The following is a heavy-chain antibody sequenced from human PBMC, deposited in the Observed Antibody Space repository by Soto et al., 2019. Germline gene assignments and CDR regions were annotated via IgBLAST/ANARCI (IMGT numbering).Heavy chain of an antibody. CDR2: VYRTGST. J-gene: IGHJ4*02. V-gene: IGHV4-39*01. CDR3: SRLWSY. Sequence: QLQLQESGPGLVKPSETLSLTCTVSGGSISSSTYYWGWIRQPPGKGLEWIGNVYRTGSTDYNPSLKSRVTISVDTSKNQFSLKLSSVTAADTAVYYCSRLWSYWGQGTLGTVSS. D-gene: IGHD3-16*01. CDR1: GGSISSSTYY.